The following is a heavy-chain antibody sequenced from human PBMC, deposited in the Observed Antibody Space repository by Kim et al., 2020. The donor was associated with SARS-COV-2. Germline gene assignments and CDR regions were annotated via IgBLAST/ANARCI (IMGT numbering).Heavy chain of an antibody. J-gene: IGHJ5*02. V-gene: IGHV1-18*01. CDR2: ISAYNGNT. Sequence: ASVKVSCKASGYTFTSYGISWVRQAPGQGLEWMGWISAYNGNTNYAQKLQGRVTMTTDTSTSTAYMELRSLRSDDTAVYYCARFRSRHSSGWYEVLPTPEGAGNWFDPWGQGTLVTVSS. D-gene: IGHD6-19*01. CDR3: ARFRSRHSSGWYEVLPTPEGAGNWFDP. CDR1: GYTFTSYG.